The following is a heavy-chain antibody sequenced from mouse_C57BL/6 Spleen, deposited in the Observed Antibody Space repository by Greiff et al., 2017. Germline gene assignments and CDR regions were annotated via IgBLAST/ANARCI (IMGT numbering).Heavy chain of an antibody. D-gene: IGHD1-1*01. V-gene: IGHV1-69*01. CDR2: IDPSDSYT. CDR3: AREVGAMDY. J-gene: IGHJ4*01. CDR1: GYTFTSYW. Sequence: QVQLQQPGAELVMPGASVKLSCKASGYTFTSYWMHWVKQRPGQGLEWIGEIDPSDSYTNYNQKFKGKSTLTVDKSASTAYMQLSSLTSGDSAVYYCAREVGAMDYWGQGTSVTVSS.